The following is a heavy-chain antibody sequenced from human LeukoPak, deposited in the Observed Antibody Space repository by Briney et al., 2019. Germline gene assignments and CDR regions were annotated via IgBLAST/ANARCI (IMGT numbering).Heavy chain of an antibody. CDR1: GYSISSGYY. Sequence: SETLSLTCTVSGYSISSGYYWGWIRQPPGKGLEWIGSIYHSGSTYYNPSLKSRVTISVDTSKNQFSLKLGSVTAADTAVYYCARDYYSPQVGATIRNWFDPWGQGTLVTVSS. D-gene: IGHD1-26*01. CDR3: ARDYYSPQVGATIRNWFDP. V-gene: IGHV4-38-2*02. J-gene: IGHJ5*02. CDR2: IYHSGST.